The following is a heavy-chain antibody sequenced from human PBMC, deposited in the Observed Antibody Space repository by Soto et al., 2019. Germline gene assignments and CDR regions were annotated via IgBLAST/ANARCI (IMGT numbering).Heavy chain of an antibody. Sequence: ASVKVSCKASGYTFTSYAMHWVRQAPGQRLEWMGWINAGNGNTKYSQKFQGRVTITRDTSASTAYMELSSLRSEDTAVYYCARVAVTYYYGSGRLDDRAQRTLVTVSS. J-gene: IGHJ4*02. CDR3: ARVAVTYYYGSGRLDD. D-gene: IGHD3-10*01. V-gene: IGHV1-3*01. CDR1: GYTFTSYA. CDR2: INAGNGNT.